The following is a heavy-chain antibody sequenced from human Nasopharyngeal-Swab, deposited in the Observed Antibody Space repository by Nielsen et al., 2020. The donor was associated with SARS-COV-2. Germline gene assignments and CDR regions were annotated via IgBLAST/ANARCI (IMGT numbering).Heavy chain of an antibody. J-gene: IGHJ5*02. D-gene: IGHD2-15*01. CDR3: TRSNLYCSGGSCYPNWFDP. CDR1: GGTFSSYA. V-gene: IGHV1-69*13. Sequence: SVKVSCKASGGTFSSYAISWVRQAPGQGLEWMGGIIPIFGTANYAQKFQGRVTITADESTSTAYMELSSLRSEDTAVYYCTRSNLYCSGGSCYPNWFDPWGQGTLVTVSS. CDR2: IIPIFGTA.